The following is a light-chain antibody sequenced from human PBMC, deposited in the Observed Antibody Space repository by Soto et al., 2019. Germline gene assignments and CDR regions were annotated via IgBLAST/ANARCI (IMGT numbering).Light chain of an antibody. CDR2: EVR. CDR1: RSDVGGYNY. Sequence: QSALTPPASVSGSPGQSITISYTGTRSDVGGYNYVSWYQQYPGEVPKVLIYEVRNRPSGVSDRFSGSKSGNTASLTISRLQAEDEADYYCTSYTDSGNYVFGTGTKGTVL. J-gene: IGLJ1*01. CDR3: TSYTDSGNYV. V-gene: IGLV2-14*03.